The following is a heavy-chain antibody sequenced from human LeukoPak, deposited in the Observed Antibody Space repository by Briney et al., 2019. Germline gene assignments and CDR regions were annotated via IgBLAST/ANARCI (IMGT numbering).Heavy chain of an antibody. CDR3: ARDEETVGGLNGFDL. CDR1: EFAHSSYS. Sequence: GGSLTLPCAASEFAHSSYSKNWLRQAPGKALEGFASITSGNKYILHADSVRGRFTISRDNAENSLFMHMKSLRADDTAVYYCARDEETVGGLNGFDLWGQGTLVTVSS. CDR2: ITSGNKYI. V-gene: IGHV3-21*01. J-gene: IGHJ4*02. D-gene: IGHD6-19*01.